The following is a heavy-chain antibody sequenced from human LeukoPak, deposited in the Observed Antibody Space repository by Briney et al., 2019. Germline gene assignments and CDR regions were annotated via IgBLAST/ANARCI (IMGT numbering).Heavy chain of an antibody. Sequence: SETLSLTCAVSGYSISSGYFWGWIRQPPGKGLEWIESINHSGTTYYNPSLKSRVTISVDTSKNQFSLKVNSVTAADTAVYYCARCYSSSWYYFDYWGQGSLVTVSS. CDR3: ARCYSSSWYYFDY. CDR2: INHSGTT. J-gene: IGHJ4*02. D-gene: IGHD6-13*01. V-gene: IGHV4-38-2*01. CDR1: GYSISSGYF.